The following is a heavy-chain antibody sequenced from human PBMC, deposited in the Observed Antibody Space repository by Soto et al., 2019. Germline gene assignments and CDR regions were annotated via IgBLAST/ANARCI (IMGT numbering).Heavy chain of an antibody. J-gene: IGHJ4*02. V-gene: IGHV1-69*01. CDR1: GGTFSSYA. CDR2: IIPIFGTA. Sequence: QVQLVQSGAEVKKPGSSVKVSCKASGGTFSSYAISWVRQAPGQGLEWMGGIIPIFGTANYAQKFQGRVTITADESTCTAYMELSSLRSEDTAVYYCAGFYYYGSGSYYRGFDYWGQGTLVTVSS. D-gene: IGHD3-10*01. CDR3: AGFYYYGSGSYYRGFDY.